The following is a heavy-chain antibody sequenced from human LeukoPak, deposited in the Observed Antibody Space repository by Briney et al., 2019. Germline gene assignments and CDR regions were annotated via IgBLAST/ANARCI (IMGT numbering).Heavy chain of an antibody. CDR1: GYTFTSYY. V-gene: IGHV1-46*01. Sequence: ASVKVSCKASGYTFTSYYMHWVRQAPGQGLEWMGIINPSGGSTSYAQKFQGRVTMTRDTSTSTVYMELSGLRAADTAVYYCAADSLYYFNYWGQGTLVTVSS. CDR2: INPSGGST. CDR3: AADSLYYFNY. J-gene: IGHJ4*02.